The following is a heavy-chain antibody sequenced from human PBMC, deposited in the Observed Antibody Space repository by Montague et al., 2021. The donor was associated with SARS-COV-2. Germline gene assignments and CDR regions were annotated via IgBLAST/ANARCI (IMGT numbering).Heavy chain of an antibody. D-gene: IGHD3-9*01. CDR1: GFTFNDYA. V-gene: IGHV3-9*01. CDR2: VVCSSGFF. Sequence: SLRLSCAASGFTFNDYAMHWVRQAPGAGLEWVSSVVCSSGFFSYXDSVRGRFTISRDNAKNSLYLQMNSLKVEDTALYYCAKETWGIDWYYFDYWGQGTLVTV. J-gene: IGHJ4*02. CDR3: AKETWGIDWYYFDY.